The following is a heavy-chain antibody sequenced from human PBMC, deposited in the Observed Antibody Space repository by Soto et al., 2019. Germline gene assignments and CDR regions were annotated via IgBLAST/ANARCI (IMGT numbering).Heavy chain of an antibody. J-gene: IGHJ4*02. CDR3: ARIVYDTRLNHTYFHX. CDR1: GVSISSGNW. CDR2: IFHDGTA. V-gene: IGHV4-4*02. Sequence: SETLSLTFAVSGVSISSGNWWTWVRQTPQSGLEYICEIFHDGTANYSPSFERRVAISVDTSKNQFSLKLTSVTAADTAIYFCARIVYDTRLNHTYFHXWGQVALVTVSX. D-gene: IGHD2-8*01.